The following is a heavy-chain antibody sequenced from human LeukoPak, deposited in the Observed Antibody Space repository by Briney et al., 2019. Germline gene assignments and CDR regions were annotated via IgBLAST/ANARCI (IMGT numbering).Heavy chain of an antibody. CDR1: GFTLSDYY. CDR3: ARDGGYCSGGSCYSDLDY. V-gene: IGHV3-11*04. D-gene: IGHD2-15*01. Sequence: GGSLRLSCAASGFTLSDYYMSWIRQAPGKGPEWVSYISNSGSIMYYADSVKGRFTISRDNAKNSLYLQMNSLRAEDTAVYYCARDGGYCSGGSCYSDLDYWGQGTLVTVSS. J-gene: IGHJ4*02. CDR2: ISNSGSIM.